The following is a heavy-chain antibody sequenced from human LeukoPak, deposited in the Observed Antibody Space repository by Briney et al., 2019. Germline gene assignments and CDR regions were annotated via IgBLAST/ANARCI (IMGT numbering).Heavy chain of an antibody. Sequence: SETLSLTCTVSGGSISSHYWSWIRQPPGKGLEWIGYIYYSGSTNYNPSLKSRVTISVDTSKNQFSLKLSSVTAADTAVYYCARLGGDELPLPYYFDYWGQGALVTVSS. CDR2: IYYSGST. J-gene: IGHJ4*02. CDR1: GGSISSHY. CDR3: ARLGGDELPLPYYFDY. D-gene: IGHD3-16*01. V-gene: IGHV4-59*11.